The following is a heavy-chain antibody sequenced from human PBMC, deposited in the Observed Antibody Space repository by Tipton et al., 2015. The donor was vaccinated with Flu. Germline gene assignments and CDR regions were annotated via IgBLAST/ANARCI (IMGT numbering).Heavy chain of an antibody. Sequence: TLSLTCTVSGGSISSHHWSWIRQSPGKGLEWITYISSSGTTNYNPSLKSRVTTSVDTSKNHFSLKLASVTAADTAVYYCARPTVTAGFDPWGQGTLVTVSS. CDR1: GGSISSHH. J-gene: IGHJ5*02. CDR3: ARPTVTAGFDP. V-gene: IGHV4-59*11. CDR2: ISSSGTT. D-gene: IGHD4-17*01.